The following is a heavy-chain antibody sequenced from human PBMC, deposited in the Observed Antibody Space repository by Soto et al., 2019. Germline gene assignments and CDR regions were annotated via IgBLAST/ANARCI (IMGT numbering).Heavy chain of an antibody. Sequence: SETLSLTCAVYGGSFSGYYWSWIRQPPGKGLEWIGEINHSGSTNYNPSLKSRVTISVDTAKNQFSLKLSSVTAADTAVYYCAIFLRGYSSSLEDYWGQGTLVTVSS. CDR1: GGSFSGYY. V-gene: IGHV4-34*01. CDR3: AIFLRGYSSSLEDY. J-gene: IGHJ4*02. D-gene: IGHD6-13*01. CDR2: INHSGST.